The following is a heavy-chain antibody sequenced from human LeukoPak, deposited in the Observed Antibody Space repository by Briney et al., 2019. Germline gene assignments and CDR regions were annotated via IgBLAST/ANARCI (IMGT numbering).Heavy chain of an antibody. V-gene: IGHV4-34*01. J-gene: IGHJ4*02. CDR3: ARVSGYYGDY. Sequence: SETLSLTCAVYGGSFSGYYWSWIRQPPGKGLEWIGEINHSGSTNYNPSLKSRVTISVDKSKNQFSLKLSSVTAADTAVYYCARVSGYYGDYYSRGTLVTVSS. CDR1: GGSFSGYY. CDR2: INHSGST. D-gene: IGHD5-12*01.